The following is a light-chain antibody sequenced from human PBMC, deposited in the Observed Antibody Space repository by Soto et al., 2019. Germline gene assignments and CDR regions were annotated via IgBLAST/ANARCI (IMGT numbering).Light chain of an antibody. Sequence: EIVLTQSPATLSLSPGEIATLSCRASQSVDSYLAWYQQKPGQAPRILIYDASDRATGIPARFSGSGSGTDFTLTISSLEPEDFAVYYCQQRSNWPPITFGQGTRLEIK. CDR1: QSVDSY. CDR3: QQRSNWPPIT. V-gene: IGKV3-11*01. CDR2: DAS. J-gene: IGKJ5*01.